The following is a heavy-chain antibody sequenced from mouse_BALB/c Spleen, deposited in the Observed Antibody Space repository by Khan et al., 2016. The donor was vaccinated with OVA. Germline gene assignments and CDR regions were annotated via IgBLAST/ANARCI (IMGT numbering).Heavy chain of an antibody. CDR2: ISGGSSTF. J-gene: IGHJ4*01. CDR3: ARTARATWTMDY. Sequence: EVELVESGGGLVQPGGSRKLSCAASGFTFSGFGMHWVRQAPEKGLAWVAYISGGSSTFYYADTVKGRFTISRDHTQNTLFLQMTRLRSEDTAMYYCARTARATWTMDYWGQGTSVTVSS. D-gene: IGHD3-1*01. V-gene: IGHV5-17*02. CDR1: GFTFSGFG.